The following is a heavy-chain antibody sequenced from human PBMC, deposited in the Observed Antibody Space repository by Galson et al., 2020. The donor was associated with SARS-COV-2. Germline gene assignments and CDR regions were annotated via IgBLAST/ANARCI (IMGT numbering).Heavy chain of an antibody. Sequence: SETLSLTCPVSGGSIRSASYYWGWIRQPPGQGLEYIGSLSYSGSAYYNPSLKSRVTISLDTSQNHFSLQVTSVTAADTATYYCVRVRWTSGWSCYVVLDPWGQGTLVTVSS. D-gene: IGHD6-19*01. J-gene: IGHJ5*02. V-gene: IGHV4-39*07. CDR3: VRVRWTSGWSCYVVLDP. CDR1: GGSIRSASYY. CDR2: LSYSGSA.